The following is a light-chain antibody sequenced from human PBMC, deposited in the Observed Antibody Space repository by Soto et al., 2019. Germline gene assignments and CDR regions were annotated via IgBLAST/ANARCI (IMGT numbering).Light chain of an antibody. CDR3: CSYAGFSYV. V-gene: IGLV2-11*01. CDR2: DAS. Sequence: QSALTQPRSVSGSPGQSVTVSCTGTSSDVGGYNCVSWYQQYPGKAPKLIIYDASERSSGVPDRFSGSKSGNTASLTISGLQAEDEAEYHCCSYAGFSYVFGSGTKLTVL. J-gene: IGLJ1*01. CDR1: SSDVGGYNC.